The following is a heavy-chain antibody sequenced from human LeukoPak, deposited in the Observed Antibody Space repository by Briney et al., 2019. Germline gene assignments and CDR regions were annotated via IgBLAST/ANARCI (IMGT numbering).Heavy chain of an antibody. CDR3: ARDETYSSDWQSNHYYYYMDV. V-gene: IGHV4-38-2*02. J-gene: IGHJ6*03. CDR1: GYSINSGYF. D-gene: IGHD6-19*01. Sequence: SETLSLTCTVSGYSINSGYFWGWIRQPPLKGLEWVRSIYHSGRTYYNPSLKSRVTISVDTSKHQFSLKLSSVTAADTAVYYCARDETYSSDWQSNHYYYYMDVWGKGTTVTVSS. CDR2: IYHSGRT.